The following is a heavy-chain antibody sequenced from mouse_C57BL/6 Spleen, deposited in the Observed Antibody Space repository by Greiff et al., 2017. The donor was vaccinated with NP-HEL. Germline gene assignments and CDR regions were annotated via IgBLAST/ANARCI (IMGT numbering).Heavy chain of an antibody. CDR3: TASYYDYDWFAY. Sequence: EVQLVESGGGLVQPGGSMKLSCVASGFTFSNYWMNWVRQSPEKGLEWVAQIRLKSDNYATHYAVSVKGRFTISRDDSKSSVYLQMNNLRAEDTGIYYCTASYYDYDWFAYWGQGTLVTVSA. CDR2: IRLKSDNYAT. CDR1: GFTFSNYW. J-gene: IGHJ3*01. V-gene: IGHV6-3*01. D-gene: IGHD2-4*01.